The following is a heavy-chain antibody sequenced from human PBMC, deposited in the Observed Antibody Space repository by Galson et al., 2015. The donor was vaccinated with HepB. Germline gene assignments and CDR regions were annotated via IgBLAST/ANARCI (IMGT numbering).Heavy chain of an antibody. D-gene: IGHD1-26*01. V-gene: IGHV3-30*18. CDR1: GFTFSSYG. J-gene: IGHJ4*02. CDR2: ISYDGSNK. CDR3: AKGSGSGSYDYFDY. Sequence: SLRLSCAASGFTFSSYGMHWVRQAPGKGLEWVAVISYDGSNKYYADSVKGRFTISRDNSKNTLYLQMNSLRAEDTAVYYCAKGSGSGSYDYFDYWGQGTLVTVSS.